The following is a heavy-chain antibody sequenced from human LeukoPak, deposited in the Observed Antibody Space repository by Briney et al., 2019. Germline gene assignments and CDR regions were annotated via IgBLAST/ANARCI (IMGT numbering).Heavy chain of an antibody. Sequence: SETLSLTCTVSGGSISSGSYYWGWIRQPPGKGLEWIGSIYYSGSTYYNPSLKSRVTISVDTSRNQFSLKLSSVTAADTAVYYCARVMGPTFYPPPAFDIWGQGTMVTVSS. CDR1: GGSISSGSYY. J-gene: IGHJ3*02. D-gene: IGHD3-16*01. CDR2: IYYSGST. CDR3: ARVMGPTFYPPPAFDI. V-gene: IGHV4-39*07.